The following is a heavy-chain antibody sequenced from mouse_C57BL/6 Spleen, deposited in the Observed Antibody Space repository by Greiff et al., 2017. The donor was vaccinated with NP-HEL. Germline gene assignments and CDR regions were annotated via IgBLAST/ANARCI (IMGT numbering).Heavy chain of an antibody. CDR1: GFTFSDYY. J-gene: IGHJ4*01. V-gene: IGHV5-16*01. D-gene: IGHD2-4*01. CDR3: ARGYDYDADYYAMDY. Sequence: EVKLVESEGGLVQPGSSMKLSCTASGFTFSDYYMAWVRQVPEKGLEWVANINYDGSSTYYLDSLKSRFIISRDNAKNILYLQMSSLKSEDTATYYCARGYDYDADYYAMDYWGQGTSVTVSS. CDR2: INYDGSST.